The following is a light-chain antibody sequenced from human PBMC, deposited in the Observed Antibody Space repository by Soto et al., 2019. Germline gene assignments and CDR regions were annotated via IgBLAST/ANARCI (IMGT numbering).Light chain of an antibody. Sequence: SYELTQPPSVSVSPGQTATITCSGDKLGNKYTSWYQQKPGQSPVLIIYQDTRRPSGIPERFSGSNSGTTATLTISGTQAMDEADYYCQAWDSRYVFGTGTKLTVL. CDR1: KLGNKY. J-gene: IGLJ1*01. CDR2: QDT. CDR3: QAWDSRYV. V-gene: IGLV3-1*01.